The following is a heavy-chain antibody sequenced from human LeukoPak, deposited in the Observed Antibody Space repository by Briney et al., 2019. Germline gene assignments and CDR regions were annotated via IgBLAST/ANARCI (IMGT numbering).Heavy chain of an antibody. CDR1: GDSVSSNSAA. CDR2: TYYRSKWYN. D-gene: IGHD3-3*01. CDR3: ARDGTMRSGPAFDI. Sequence: SQTLSLTCAISGDSVSSNSAAWNWISQSPSRGLEWLGSTYYRSKWYNDYAVSVKSRITINPDTSKNQFSLQLNSVTPEDTAVYYCARDGTMRSGPAFDIWGQGTMVTVSS. J-gene: IGHJ3*02. V-gene: IGHV6-1*01.